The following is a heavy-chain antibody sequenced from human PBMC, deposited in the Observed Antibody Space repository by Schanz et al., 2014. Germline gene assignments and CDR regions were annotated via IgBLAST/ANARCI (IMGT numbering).Heavy chain of an antibody. CDR3: ARELRLEYYFDY. CDR2: INPTSGDT. V-gene: IGHV1-2*06. D-gene: IGHD4-17*01. CDR1: GYTFTGYY. J-gene: IGHJ4*02. Sequence: QVQLVQSGAEVIKPGASVKVSCKASGYTFTGYYLHWVRQAPGQGLEWMGRINPTSGDTVYAQKFQGRVTMTRDTSVTTAYMELSRLRSDDTAVYYCARELRLEYYFDYWGQGTQVTVSS.